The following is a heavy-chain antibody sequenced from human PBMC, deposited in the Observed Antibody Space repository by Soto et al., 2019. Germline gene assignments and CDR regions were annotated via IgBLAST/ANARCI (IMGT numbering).Heavy chain of an antibody. J-gene: IGHJ6*02. CDR1: GDSFSSNSAA. Sequence: SQTLSLTCAISGDSFSSNSAAWNWIRQSPSRGLEWLGRTYYRSKWYNDYAVSVKSRITINPDTSKNQFSLHLNSVTPEDTAVYYCARDLEYSSSSENGMDVWGQGTTVTVSS. CDR2: TYYRSKWYN. V-gene: IGHV6-1*01. D-gene: IGHD6-6*01. CDR3: ARDLEYSSSSENGMDV.